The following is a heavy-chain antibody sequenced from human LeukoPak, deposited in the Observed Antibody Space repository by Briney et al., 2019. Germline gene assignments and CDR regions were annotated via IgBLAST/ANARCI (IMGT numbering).Heavy chain of an antibody. Sequence: GGSLRLSCAASGFTFSSYGMHWVRQAPGKGLEWVAVIWYDGSNKYYADSVKGRFTISRDNSKNTLYLQMNSLRAEDTAVYYCARDPFLPGSHWADDAFDIWGQGTMVTVSS. CDR1: GFTFSSYG. D-gene: IGHD1-26*01. J-gene: IGHJ3*02. CDR2: IWYDGSNK. V-gene: IGHV3-33*01. CDR3: ARDPFLPGSHWADDAFDI.